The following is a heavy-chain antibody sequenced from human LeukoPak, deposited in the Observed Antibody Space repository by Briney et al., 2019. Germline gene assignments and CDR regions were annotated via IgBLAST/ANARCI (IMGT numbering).Heavy chain of an antibody. V-gene: IGHV4-59*01. Sequence: SETLSLTCTVSGGSISSYYWSWIRQPPGKGLEWIGYIYYSGSTNYNPSLKSRVTISVDTSKNQFSLKLSSVTAADTAVYYCARNGRFRELLDAFDIWGQGTMVTVSS. CDR2: IYYSGST. D-gene: IGHD3-10*01. CDR3: ARNGRFRELLDAFDI. CDR1: GGSISSYY. J-gene: IGHJ3*02.